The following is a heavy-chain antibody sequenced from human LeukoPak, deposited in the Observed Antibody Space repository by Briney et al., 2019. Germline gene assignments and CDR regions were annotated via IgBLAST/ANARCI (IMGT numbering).Heavy chain of an antibody. Sequence: SETLSLTCTVSGGSVSSGSYYWSWIRQPPGKGLEWIGYIYYSGGTNYNPSLKSRVTISVDTSKNQFSLKLSSVTAADTAVYYCASTLWFGELSPPDYWGQGTLVTVSS. V-gene: IGHV4-61*01. CDR2: IYYSGGT. J-gene: IGHJ4*02. D-gene: IGHD3-10*01. CDR1: GGSVSSGSYY. CDR3: ASTLWFGELSPPDY.